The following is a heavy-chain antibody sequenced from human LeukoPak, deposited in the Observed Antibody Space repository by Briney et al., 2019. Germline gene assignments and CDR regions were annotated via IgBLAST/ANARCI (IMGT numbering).Heavy chain of an antibody. J-gene: IGHJ4*02. V-gene: IGHV4-30-2*05. CDR1: GFTFSSNA. CDR3: ASVSVWELATHPGGSFDY. D-gene: IGHD1-26*01. CDR2: IYHTGTT. Sequence: LRLSCAASGFTFSSNAITWIRQSPVKGLEWLGHIYHTGTTLYSPHLNNRLTVSVDSSRNQFSLTLNSVTAADTAVYYCASVSVWELATHPGGSFDYWGRGILVTVSS.